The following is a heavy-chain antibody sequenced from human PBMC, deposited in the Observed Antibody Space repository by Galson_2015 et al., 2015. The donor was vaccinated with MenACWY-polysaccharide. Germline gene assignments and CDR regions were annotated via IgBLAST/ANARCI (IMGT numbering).Heavy chain of an antibody. J-gene: IGHJ4*02. CDR2: ISGGSSST. Sequence: SLRLSCAASGFSFNTYTMSWVRQAPGKGPEWVSSISGGSSSTYYADSVKGRFTISRDNAEQSLYLQMNSLRHEDTAVYYCARDLRLITSRGAIAVRPSTFDNWGQGTLVAVSS. CDR1: GFSFNTYT. CDR3: ARDLRLITSRGAIAVRPSTFDN. D-gene: IGHD3-16*02. V-gene: IGHV3-48*02.